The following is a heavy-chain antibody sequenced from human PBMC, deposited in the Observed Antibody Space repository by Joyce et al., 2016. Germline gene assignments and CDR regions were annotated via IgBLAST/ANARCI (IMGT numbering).Heavy chain of an antibody. D-gene: IGHD5-24*01. Sequence: QVTLKESGPALVRPTQTLTLTCTFSGFSLTTSGVRVGWIRQPPGKALEWLARIDWDDDEFYSSSLKTRLTISKDTSKNQVVLTVANVDPADTATYSCGRIPSGDVFDLWGRGILVTVSS. V-gene: IGHV2-70*04. CDR3: GRIPSGDVFDL. CDR2: IDWDDDE. CDR1: GFSLTTSGVR. J-gene: IGHJ2*01.